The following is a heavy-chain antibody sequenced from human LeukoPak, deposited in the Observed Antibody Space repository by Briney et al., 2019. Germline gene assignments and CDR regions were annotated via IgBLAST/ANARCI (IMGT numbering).Heavy chain of an antibody. Sequence: GGSLSLSCAASGFTFGSYAMSWVRQAQGKGLKWVSAISGSGVSAYYADSVKGRFTISRDNSKNTLYLQMNSLRAEDTAVYYCAKATSGNGSLLDYWGQGTLVTVSS. J-gene: IGHJ4*02. CDR3: AKATSGNGSLLDY. D-gene: IGHD3-10*01. CDR2: ISGSGVSA. V-gene: IGHV3-23*01. CDR1: GFTFGSYA.